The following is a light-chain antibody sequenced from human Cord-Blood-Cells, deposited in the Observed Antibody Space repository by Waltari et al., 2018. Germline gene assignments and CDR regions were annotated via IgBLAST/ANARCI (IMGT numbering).Light chain of an antibody. CDR3: MQALQTPYT. V-gene: IGKV2-28*01. J-gene: IGKJ2*01. CDR1: QSLLYSNGYNY. Sequence: DIVMTQSPLSLPVPPGEPASISCRSSQSLLYSNGYNYLDWSLQKPGQSPQLLIYLGSNRSSGVPDRFSGSGSGTDFTLKISRVEAEDVGVYYCMQALQTPYTFGQGTKLEIK. CDR2: LGS.